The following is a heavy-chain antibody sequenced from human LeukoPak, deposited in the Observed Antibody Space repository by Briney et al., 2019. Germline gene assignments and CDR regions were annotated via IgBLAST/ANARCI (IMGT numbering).Heavy chain of an antibody. Sequence: GGSLRLSCAASGFTFSSYAMHWVRQAPGKGLEWVAVISYDGSNKYYADSVKGRFTISRDNSKNTLYLQMNSLRAEDTAVYYCARDRSGSYSRGLRGYFDYWGQGTLVTVSS. CDR3: ARDRSGSYSRGLRGYFDY. CDR1: GFTFSSYA. CDR2: ISYDGSNK. V-gene: IGHV3-30-3*01. J-gene: IGHJ4*02. D-gene: IGHD1-26*01.